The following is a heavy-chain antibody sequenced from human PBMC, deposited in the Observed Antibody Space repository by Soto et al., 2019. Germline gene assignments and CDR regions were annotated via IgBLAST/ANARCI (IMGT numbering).Heavy chain of an antibody. CDR1: GGSVSSSNYY. D-gene: IGHD6-19*01. CDR2: IYYSGST. CDR3: ARLPGIAVAGIIDY. V-gene: IGHV4-39*01. Sequence: SETLSLTCTVSGGSVSSSNYYWGWIRQPPGKGLEWIGSIYYSGSTYYNPSLKSRVTISVDTSKNQFSLKLSSVTAADTAVYYCARLPGIAVAGIIDYRGQGTLVTVSS. J-gene: IGHJ4*02.